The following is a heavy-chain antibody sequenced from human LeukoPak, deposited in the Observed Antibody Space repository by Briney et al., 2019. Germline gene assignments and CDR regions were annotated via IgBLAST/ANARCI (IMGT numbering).Heavy chain of an antibody. CDR1: GGSISSYY. CDR2: IYTSGST. J-gene: IGHJ4*02. V-gene: IGHV4-4*07. Sequence: SETLSLTCTVSGGSISSYYWSWIRQPAGKGLEWIGRIYTSGSTNYNPSLKSRVTISVDTSKNQFSLKLSSVTAADTAVYCCARDKRYYYDSSGYSVWGQGTLVTVSS. CDR3: ARDKRYYYDSSGYSV. D-gene: IGHD3-22*01.